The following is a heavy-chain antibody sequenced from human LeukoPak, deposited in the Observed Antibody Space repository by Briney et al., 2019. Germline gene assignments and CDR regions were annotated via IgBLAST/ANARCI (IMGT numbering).Heavy chain of an antibody. CDR1: GFTFSNYW. V-gene: IGHV3-74*01. J-gene: IGHJ5*02. CDR2: INSDGSST. D-gene: IGHD6-13*01. CDR3: ARDGSSWSNWLDP. Sequence: GGSLRLPCAASGFTFSNYWMHWVRQAPGKGLVWVSRINSDGSSTSYADSVKGRFTISRDNAKNTLYLQMNSLRAEDTAVYYCARDGSSWSNWLDPWGQGTLVTVSS.